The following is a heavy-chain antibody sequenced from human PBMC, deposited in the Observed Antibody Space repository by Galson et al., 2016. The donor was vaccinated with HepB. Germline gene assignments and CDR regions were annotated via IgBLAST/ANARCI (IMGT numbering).Heavy chain of an antibody. Sequence: SLRLSCAVSGFGVGSTYMNWVRQAPGEGLEWASVIYSNGRTYYADSVRGRFTVSRDRSKNILYLQMNSLRVEDTAVYYCARGPVVTYYSGPTWFDPLGQGTLVTVSS. J-gene: IGHJ5*02. V-gene: IGHV3-53*01. D-gene: IGHD3-22*01. CDR2: IYSNGRT. CDR3: ARGPVVTYYSGPTWFDP. CDR1: GFGVGSTY.